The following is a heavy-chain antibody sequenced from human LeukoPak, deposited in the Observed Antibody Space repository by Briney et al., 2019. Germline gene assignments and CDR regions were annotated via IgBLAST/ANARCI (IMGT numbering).Heavy chain of an antibody. CDR2: INYDARSR. D-gene: IGHD1-1*01. CDR1: GFTFSLSW. CDR3: VRGAGPGTPFD. J-gene: IGHJ1*01. V-gene: IGHV3-74*01. Sequence: AGGSLRLSCAASGFTFSLSWMHWVCQAPGKGLEWVSSINYDARSRTYADSVKGRLTISRDNAENTLFLQMNSLRVEDSAIYSCVRGAGPGTPFDWGQGILVTVSS.